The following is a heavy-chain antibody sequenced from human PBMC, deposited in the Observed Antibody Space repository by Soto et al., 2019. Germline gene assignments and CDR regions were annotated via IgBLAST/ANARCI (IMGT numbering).Heavy chain of an antibody. CDR1: GLTLSTSS. D-gene: IGHD3-22*01. V-gene: IGHV3-48*01. Sequence: EVQLVESGGMLVQPGGSLRLSCAASGLTLSTSSMNWVRQAPGKGLEWISYIRRHTSVTAYADSVKGRFTISRDSAKNSVYLQMDSLRVEDTAVYYCGKVAGRGYYTVDRWGQGTLVTVSS. CDR3: GKVAGRGYYTVDR. CDR2: IRRHTSVT. J-gene: IGHJ5*02.